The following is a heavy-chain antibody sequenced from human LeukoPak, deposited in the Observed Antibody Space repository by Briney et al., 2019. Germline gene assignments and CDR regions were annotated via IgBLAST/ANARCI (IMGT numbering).Heavy chain of an antibody. V-gene: IGHV3-48*03. CDR3: ARDEGDSSGYYNWFDP. CDR2: INSGGTTM. Sequence: GGSLRLSCAASGFAFISSEMNWVRQAPGKGLEWVSHINSGGTTMYNADAVKGRFTISRDSAKNSLYLQMNNLRAEDTAVYYCARDEGDSSGYYNWFDPWGQGTLVTVSS. J-gene: IGHJ5*02. D-gene: IGHD3-22*01. CDR1: GFAFISSE.